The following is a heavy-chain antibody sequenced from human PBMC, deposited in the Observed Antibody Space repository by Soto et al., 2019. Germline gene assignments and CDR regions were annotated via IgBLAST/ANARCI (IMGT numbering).Heavy chain of an antibody. CDR3: ARDRSAYDLDH. CDR2: INGYNGNT. CDR1: GYIFSNYG. Sequence: QVQLVQSGGEVKKPGASVKVSCKASGYIFSNYGVNWVRQAPGQGLEWMGWINGYNGNTNYAQRVQSRVTMTTDTSTSTAYMELRSLRSDDTAVYYCARDRSAYDLDHWGQGTLVTVSP. V-gene: IGHV1-18*01. J-gene: IGHJ4*02. D-gene: IGHD2-2*01.